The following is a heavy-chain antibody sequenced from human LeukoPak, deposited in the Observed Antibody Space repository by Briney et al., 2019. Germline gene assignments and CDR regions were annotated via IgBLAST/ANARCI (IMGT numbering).Heavy chain of an antibody. CDR3: ARVRGFSVAAPDY. CDR2: INHSGST. Sequence: SETLSLTCAVYGGSFSGYYWSWIRQPPGKGLEWIGEINHSGSTNYNTSLKSRVTISVDTSKNQFSLKLSSVTAADTAVYYCARVRGFSVAAPDYWGQGTLVTVSS. CDR1: GGSFSGYY. D-gene: IGHD2-15*01. J-gene: IGHJ4*02. V-gene: IGHV4-34*01.